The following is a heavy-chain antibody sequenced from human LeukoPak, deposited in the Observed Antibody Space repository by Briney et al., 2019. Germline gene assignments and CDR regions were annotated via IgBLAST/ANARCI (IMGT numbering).Heavy chain of an antibody. CDR3: ARDMVSGYYGSGSYPIDFDY. Sequence: PGGSLRLSCAASGFTFSSYSMNWVRQAPGKGLEWVPSISSSSSYIYYADSVKGRFTISRDNAKNSLYLQMNSLRAEDTAVYYCARDMVSGYYGSGSYPIDFDYWGQGTLVTVSS. V-gene: IGHV3-21*01. J-gene: IGHJ4*02. CDR2: ISSSSSYI. D-gene: IGHD3-10*01. CDR1: GFTFSSYS.